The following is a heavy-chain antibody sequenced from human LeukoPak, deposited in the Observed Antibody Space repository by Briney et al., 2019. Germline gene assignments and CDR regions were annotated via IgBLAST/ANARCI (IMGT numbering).Heavy chain of an antibody. J-gene: IGHJ5*02. CDR1: GYTFTSNY. D-gene: IGHD2-21*02. CDR3: ARTLTLPNWFDP. V-gene: IGHV1-46*01. Sequence: GASVKFSCTASGYTFTSNYLNWVRQAPGQGLEWMGIINPSGGSTSYAQKFQGRVTMTRDTSTSTVYMELSSLRSEDTAVYYCARTLTLPNWFDPWGQGTLVTVSS. CDR2: INPSGGST.